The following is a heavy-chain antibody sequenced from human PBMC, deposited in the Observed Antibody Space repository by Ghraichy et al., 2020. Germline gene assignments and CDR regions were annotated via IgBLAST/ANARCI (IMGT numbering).Heavy chain of an antibody. CDR1: GLMFSPNT. D-gene: IGHD6-19*01. Sequence: GGSLRLSCVASGLMFSPNTMNWVRQAPGKGLEWVSSISSSTRYKYYADSVKGRFTISRDNAQNSLYLQVNSLRAEDTAVYYCSRGGGAGTPVLYHMDVWGLGTTVTVSS. V-gene: IGHV3-21*06. J-gene: IGHJ6*02. CDR3: SRGGGAGTPVLYHMDV. CDR2: ISSSTRYK.